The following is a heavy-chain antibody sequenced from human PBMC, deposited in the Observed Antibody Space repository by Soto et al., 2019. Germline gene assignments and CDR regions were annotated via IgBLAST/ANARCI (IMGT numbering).Heavy chain of an antibody. CDR1: GGSISSGGYY. D-gene: IGHD6-13*01. J-gene: IGHJ4*02. Sequence: QVQLQESGPGLVKPSQTLSLTCTVSGGSISSGGYYWSWIRQHPGKGLEWIGYIYYSGSTYYNPSLKSRVTISVDTSKNQFSLKRRSVTAADTAVYYCARASAGTLHLDYWGQGTLVTVSS. CDR2: IYYSGST. CDR3: ARASAGTLHLDY. V-gene: IGHV4-31*03.